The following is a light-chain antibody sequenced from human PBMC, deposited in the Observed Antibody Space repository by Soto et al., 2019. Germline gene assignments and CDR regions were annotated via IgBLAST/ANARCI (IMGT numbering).Light chain of an antibody. V-gene: IGKV1-39*01. CDR2: AAT. CDR1: QRISSY. CDR3: QQRYSTPWT. Sequence: DIQMTQSPSSLFASVGDRVTITCRASQRISSYLNWYRHTPGRAPELLIYAATGLQSGVPSRFSGSGSGTDFSLTVSSVQPEDFATYYCQQRYSTPWTFGQGTKMDIK. J-gene: IGKJ1*01.